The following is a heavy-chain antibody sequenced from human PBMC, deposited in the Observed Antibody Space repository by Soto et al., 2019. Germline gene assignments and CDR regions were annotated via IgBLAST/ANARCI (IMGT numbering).Heavy chain of an antibody. J-gene: IGHJ5*01. CDR2: IYTSGST. D-gene: IGHD6-13*01. CDR1: GAFIIGYY. V-gene: IGHV4-4*07. Sequence: PSETLSLTCTVSGAFIIGYYWSWRRQPAGKGLEWIGRIYTSGSTKYSPSLKSRATMSVDTSKKQFSLKLNSVTAADTAVYYCARESTVAGTDNWFDSWGQGTLVTVS. CDR3: ARESTVAGTDNWFDS.